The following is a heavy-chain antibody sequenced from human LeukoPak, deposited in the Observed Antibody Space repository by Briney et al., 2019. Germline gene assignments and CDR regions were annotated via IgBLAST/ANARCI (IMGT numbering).Heavy chain of an antibody. J-gene: IGHJ3*01. CDR3: ATPGIAMAGDDAFDF. D-gene: IGHD6-19*01. V-gene: IGHV5-51*01. CDR1: GYSFTSYW. CDR2: IYPGDSDT. Sequence: GESLKISCKGSGYSFTSYWIGWVRQMPGKGLEWMGIIYPGDSDTRYSPSFQGQVTISADKSISTAYLQWSSLKASDTAMYYCATPGIAMAGDDAFDFLGQGTMLNVS.